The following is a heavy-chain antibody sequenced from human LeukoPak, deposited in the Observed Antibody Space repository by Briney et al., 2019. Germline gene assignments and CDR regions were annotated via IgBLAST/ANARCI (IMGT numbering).Heavy chain of an antibody. CDR2: INPHTGAA. CDR1: GYTFTENY. J-gene: IGHJ4*02. Sequence: ASVKVSCKVSGYTFTENYIHWVRQTPGRGLEWMGLINPHTGAANYTQNFQGRVTLTGDTSSSTAYMHLSSLRSDDTAVYYCARGKSGYSPWGQGTPVTVSS. D-gene: IGHD3-22*01. CDR3: ARGKSGYSP. V-gene: IGHV1-2*02.